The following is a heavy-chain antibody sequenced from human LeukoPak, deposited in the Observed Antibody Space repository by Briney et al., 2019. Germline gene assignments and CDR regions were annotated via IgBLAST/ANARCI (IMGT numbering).Heavy chain of an antibody. CDR2: ISRSSSTI. J-gene: IGHJ6*03. Sequence: GGSLKLSCAASGFTFSRDSMNWVRQAPGKGLEWVSYISRSSSTIYYADSVKGRFTISRDNAKNSQYLQMNSLRAEDTAVYYCARDSQDPYYYYMDVWGKGTTVTVSS. CDR3: ARDSQDPYYYYMDV. V-gene: IGHV3-48*01. CDR1: GFTFSRDS.